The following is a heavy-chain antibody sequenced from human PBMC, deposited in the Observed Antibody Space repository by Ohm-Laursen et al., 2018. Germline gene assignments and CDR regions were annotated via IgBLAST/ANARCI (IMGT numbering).Heavy chain of an antibody. CDR1: GYTFTGYY. Sequence: ASVKVSCKASGYTFTGYYMHWVRQAPGQGLEWMGWINPNSGGTNYAQKFQGRVTMTRDTSISTAYMELSRLRSDDTAVYYCAAFKTVTASNYYYYGMDVWGQGATVTVSS. D-gene: IGHD4-11*01. CDR2: INPNSGGT. J-gene: IGHJ6*02. CDR3: AAFKTVTASNYYYYGMDV. V-gene: IGHV1-2*02.